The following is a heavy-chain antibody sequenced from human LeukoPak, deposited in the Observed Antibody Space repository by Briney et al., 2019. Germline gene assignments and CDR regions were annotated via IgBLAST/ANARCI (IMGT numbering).Heavy chain of an antibody. CDR1: GYTHTDLS. J-gene: IGHJ4*02. Sequence: ASVKVSCKVSGYTHTDLSIHWVRQAPGQGLEWMGWINPKSGGTNEAQKFHDRVTMTRDTSIRTAYMEVSRLRSDDTAVYYCARSPDILTGENFDYWGQGTLVTVSS. CDR3: ARSPDILTGENFDY. V-gene: IGHV1-2*02. CDR2: INPKSGGT. D-gene: IGHD3-9*01.